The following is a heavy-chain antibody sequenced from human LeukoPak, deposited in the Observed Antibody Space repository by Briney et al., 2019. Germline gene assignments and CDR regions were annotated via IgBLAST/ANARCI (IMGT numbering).Heavy chain of an antibody. Sequence: GGSLRLSCTTSGFSFNTYSMSWVRQSPGKGLEWVSAINDDTPYYTDSVKGRFTVSRDKSKDTLYLHLNSLRAEDTAIYYCAKAKWELLLFDYWGQGTLVTVSS. D-gene: IGHD1-26*01. CDR3: AKAKWELLLFDY. CDR1: GFSFNTYS. V-gene: IGHV3-23*01. J-gene: IGHJ4*02. CDR2: INDDTP.